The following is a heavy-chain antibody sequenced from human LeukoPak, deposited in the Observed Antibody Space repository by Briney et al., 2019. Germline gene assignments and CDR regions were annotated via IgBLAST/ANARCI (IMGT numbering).Heavy chain of an antibody. CDR3: ARDPTIFGVDTIV. CDR1: GGSISSGGYY. CDR2: IYYSGST. D-gene: IGHD3-3*01. V-gene: IGHV4-31*03. Sequence: PSQTLSLTCTVSGGSISSGGYYWSWIRQHPGKGLEWIGYIYYSGSTYYNPSLKSRVIISVDTSKNQFSLKLSSVTAADTAVYYCARDPTIFGVDTIVWGQGTTVTVSS. J-gene: IGHJ6*02.